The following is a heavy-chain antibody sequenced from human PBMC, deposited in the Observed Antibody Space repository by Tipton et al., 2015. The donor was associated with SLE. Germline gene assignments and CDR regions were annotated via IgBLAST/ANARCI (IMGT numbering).Heavy chain of an antibody. J-gene: IGHJ3*02. CDR2: IYHSGST. V-gene: IGHV4-4*02. Sequence: TLSLTCAVSGGSISSSNWWSWVRQPPGKGLEWIGEIYHSGSTYYNPSLKSRVTISVDTSKNQFSLKLSSVTAADTAVYYCARDLGYKAFDIWGQGTMVTVSS. D-gene: IGHD5-18*01. CDR1: GGSISSSNW. CDR3: ARDLGYKAFDI.